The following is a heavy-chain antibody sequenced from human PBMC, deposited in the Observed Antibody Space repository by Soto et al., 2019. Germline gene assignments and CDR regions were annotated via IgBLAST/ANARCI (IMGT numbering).Heavy chain of an antibody. J-gene: IGHJ5*02. D-gene: IGHD2-15*01. V-gene: IGHV4-31*03. CDR2: FYYSGIT. Sequence: QVQLQESGPGLVKPSQTLSLTCTVSGGPIRRRGYYWSWIRHRPGEGLEWIGFFYYSGITDYNPSLRSRVTISADTSRNQVFLNIYSVTAADTAVYYCASSGGPEGDWFDPWGQGTLVTVSS. CDR1: GGPIRRRGYY. CDR3: ASSGGPEGDWFDP.